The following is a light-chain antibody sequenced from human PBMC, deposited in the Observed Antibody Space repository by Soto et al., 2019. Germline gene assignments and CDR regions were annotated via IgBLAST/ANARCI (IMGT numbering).Light chain of an antibody. J-gene: IGLJ2*01. CDR1: SSNVGASHY. CDR3: ISYTSTTTLYVV. CDR2: EVS. V-gene: IGLV2-14*01. Sequence: QSALTQPASVSGAPGQSITISCTGTSSNVGASHYVSWYQQHPGKAPKLVIFEVSRRPSGVSDRFSGSKSGNTASLTISGLRAEDEADYYCISYTSTTTLYVVFGGGTKLTVL.